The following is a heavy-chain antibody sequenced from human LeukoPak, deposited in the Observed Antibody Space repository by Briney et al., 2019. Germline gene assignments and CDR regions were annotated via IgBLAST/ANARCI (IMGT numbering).Heavy chain of an antibody. D-gene: IGHD7-27*01. V-gene: IGHV1-2*02. CDR3: ARGGEGPHQPFDY. CDR1: GYTFTGYY. J-gene: IGHJ4*02. Sequence: GASVKVSCKASGYTFTGYYMHWVRQAPGQGLEWMGWINPNSDGTNYAQKFQGRVTMTRDTSISTAYMELSRLRSDDTAVYYCARGGEGPHQPFDYWGQGTLVTVSS. CDR2: INPNSDGT.